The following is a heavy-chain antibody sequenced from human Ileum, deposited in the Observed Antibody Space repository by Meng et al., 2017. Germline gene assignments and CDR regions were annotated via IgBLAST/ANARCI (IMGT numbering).Heavy chain of an antibody. D-gene: IGHD5-12*01. CDR1: GFTFSDYA. V-gene: IGHV3-23*01. Sequence: GESLRLSCAASGFTFSDYAMSWVRQAPGKGLEWVSGMNSGGSGTYYADSVKGRFSISRDNSKNTLFLQMNSLRVEDTAVYYCANGYSPDYWGQGTLVTVSS. J-gene: IGHJ4*02. CDR2: MNSGGSGT. CDR3: ANGYSPDY.